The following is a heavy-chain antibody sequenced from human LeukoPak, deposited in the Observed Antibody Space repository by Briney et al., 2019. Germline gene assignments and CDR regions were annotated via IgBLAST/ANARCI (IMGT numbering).Heavy chain of an antibody. D-gene: IGHD1-20*01. CDR3: AKDPSYNWNYLTY. Sequence: GGSLRLSCAASGFTFSSYSMNWVRQAPGKGLEWVAVISYDGSNKYYADSVKGRFTISRDNSKNTLYLQMNSLRAGDTAVYYCAKDPSYNWNYLTYWGKGTLVTVSS. CDR2: ISYDGSNK. J-gene: IGHJ4*02. CDR1: GFTFSSYS. V-gene: IGHV3-30*18.